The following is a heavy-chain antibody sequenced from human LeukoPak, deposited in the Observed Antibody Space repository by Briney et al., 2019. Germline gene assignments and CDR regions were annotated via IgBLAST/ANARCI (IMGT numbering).Heavy chain of an antibody. CDR3: ARGPRIVPADDGYYYMDV. J-gene: IGHJ6*03. D-gene: IGHD2-2*01. CDR1: GGAFRDYY. CDR2: ITHSGRT. Sequence: SETLSLTCAVYGGAFRDYYWTWIRLPPGKGLEWIGEITHSGRTSYNPSLKSRVSISVDMAKKQFSLNLNSVTAADTAVYYCARGPRIVPADDGYYYMDVWGAGTTVTVSS. V-gene: IGHV4-34*01.